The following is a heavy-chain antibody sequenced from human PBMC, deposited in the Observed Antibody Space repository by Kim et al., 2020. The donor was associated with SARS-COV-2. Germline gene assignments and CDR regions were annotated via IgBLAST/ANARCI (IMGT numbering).Heavy chain of an antibody. CDR2: ISSSSSYI. D-gene: IGHD6-13*01. V-gene: IGHV3-21*01. J-gene: IGHJ6*02. CDR1: GFTFSSYS. CDR3: ARERKQQLLDYYNYGMDV. Sequence: GGSLRLSCAASGFTFSSYSMNWVRQAPGKGLEWVSSISSSSSYIYYADSVKGRFTISRDNAKNSLYLQMNSLRAEDTAVYYCARERKQQLLDYYNYGMDVWGQGTTVTVSS.